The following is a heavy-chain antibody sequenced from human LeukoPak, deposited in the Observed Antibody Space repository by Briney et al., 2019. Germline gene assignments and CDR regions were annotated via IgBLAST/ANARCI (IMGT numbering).Heavy chain of an antibody. D-gene: IGHD2-15*01. CDR2: ISGSGGST. CDR1: RFTFSSYG. CDR3: AKDTAVVVVAATPLRRYYFDY. J-gene: IGHJ4*02. Sequence: TGRTLRLSSEAARFTFSSYGMRWVRHAPRKELEWVSAISGSGGSTYYADSVKGRFTISRDNSKNTLYLQMNSLRAEDTAVYYCAKDTAVVVVAATPLRRYYFDYWGQGTLVTVSS. V-gene: IGHV3-23*01.